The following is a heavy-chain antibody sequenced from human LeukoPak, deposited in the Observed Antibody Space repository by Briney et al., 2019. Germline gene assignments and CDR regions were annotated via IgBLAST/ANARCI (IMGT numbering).Heavy chain of an antibody. CDR2: INYSGSA. D-gene: IGHD5-12*01. CDR3: AKYRYGYRGMDS. J-gene: IGHJ4*02. Sequence: PSETLSLTCAVYGGSFSGYFWIWLRQPPGKGLEWIGEINYSGSANYNPSLKSRAFMSVDTSKNQFSLRLTSVRVADTAVYLCAKYRYGYRGMDSWGQGTQVTVSS. CDR1: GGSFSGYF. V-gene: IGHV4-34*10.